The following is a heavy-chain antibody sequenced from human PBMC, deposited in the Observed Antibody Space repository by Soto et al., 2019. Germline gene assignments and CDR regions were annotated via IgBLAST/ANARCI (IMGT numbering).Heavy chain of an antibody. J-gene: IGHJ4*02. CDR1: GFTFSSYA. V-gene: IGHV3-23*01. Sequence: PGGSLRLSCASSGFTFSSYAMSWVRQAPGKGLEWVSTISGGGGSTYHADSVKGRFTISRDNSKNTLYLQMNSLRAEDTAVYYCAKDPTSYDSSAQFDSWGQGTLVTVSS. CDR3: AKDPTSYDSSAQFDS. D-gene: IGHD3-22*01. CDR2: ISGGGGST.